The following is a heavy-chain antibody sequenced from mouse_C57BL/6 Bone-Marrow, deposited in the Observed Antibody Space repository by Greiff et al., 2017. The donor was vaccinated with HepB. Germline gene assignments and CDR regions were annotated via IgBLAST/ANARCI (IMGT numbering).Heavy chain of an antibody. Sequence: VMLVESGPGLVQPSQSLSITCTVSGFSLTSYGVHWVRQSPGKGLEWLGVIWSGGSTDYNAAFISRLSISKDNSKSQVFFKMNSLQADDTAIYYCAREGDYDVRFAYWGQGTLVTVSA. CDR3: AREGDYDVRFAY. D-gene: IGHD2-4*01. CDR2: IWSGGST. V-gene: IGHV2-2*01. J-gene: IGHJ3*01. CDR1: GFSLTSYG.